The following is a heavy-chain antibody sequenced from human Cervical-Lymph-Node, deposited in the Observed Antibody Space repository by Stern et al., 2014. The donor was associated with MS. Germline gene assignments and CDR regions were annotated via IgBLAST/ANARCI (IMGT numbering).Heavy chain of an antibody. CDR3: AVTPGTNWFDP. CDR2: IHYTGTT. D-gene: IGHD2-21*02. CDR1: GGSISSDDYY. J-gene: IGHJ5*02. V-gene: IGHV4-30-4*01. Sequence: VQLVESGPGLVKPSQTLSLTCTVSGGSISSDDYYWTWIRPHPGKGLEWIGYIHYTGTTYYDPSLKSRVSLSLDTSKNQFSLKMKSVTAADTAVYYCAVTPGTNWFDPWGQGTLVTVSS.